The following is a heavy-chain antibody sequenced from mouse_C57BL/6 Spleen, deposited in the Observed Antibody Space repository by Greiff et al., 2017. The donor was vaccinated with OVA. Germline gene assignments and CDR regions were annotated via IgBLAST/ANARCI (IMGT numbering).Heavy chain of an antibody. CDR2: IYPGSGST. J-gene: IGHJ3*01. V-gene: IGHV1-55*01. CDR3: ARGDPCAD. D-gene: IGHD3-3*01. Sequence: QVQLQQPGAELVKPGASVKMSCTASGYTFTSYWITWVKQRPGQGLEWIGDIYPGSGSTNYNEKFKSKVTLTVDTSSSTAYMQLSSLTSEDSAVYYCARGDPCADWGQGTLGTVAA. CDR1: GYTFTSYW.